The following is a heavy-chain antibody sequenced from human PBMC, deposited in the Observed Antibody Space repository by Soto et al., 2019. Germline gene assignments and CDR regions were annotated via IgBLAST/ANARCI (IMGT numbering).Heavy chain of an antibody. D-gene: IGHD1-26*01. CDR2: ISAYNGNT. V-gene: IGHV1-18*01. CDR3: ARDRSGSYRLPYYYYGMDV. J-gene: IGHJ6*02. CDR1: GYTFTSYD. Sequence: ASVKVSCKASGYTFTSYDISWVRQAPGQGLEWMGWISAYNGNTNYAQKLQGRVTMTTDTSTSTAYMELRSLRSDDTAVYYCARDRSGSYRLPYYYYGMDVWGQGTTVTVSS.